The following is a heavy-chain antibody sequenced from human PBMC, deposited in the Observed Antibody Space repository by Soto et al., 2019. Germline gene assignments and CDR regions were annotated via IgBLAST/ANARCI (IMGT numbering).Heavy chain of an antibody. D-gene: IGHD3-3*01. CDR2: INHTRGT. J-gene: IGHJ5*02. CDR3: ATRITVFGLLIPPFDP. CDR1: GGSVNGYY. V-gene: IGHV4-34*01. Sequence: SETLSLTCAVYGGSVNGYYWNWIRQPPGKGLEWIGEINHTRGTHYNPSLKSRVTMSVDTSKNQFSLRLSSVTAADTAIYYCATRITVFGLLIPPFDPWGQGTQVTVSS.